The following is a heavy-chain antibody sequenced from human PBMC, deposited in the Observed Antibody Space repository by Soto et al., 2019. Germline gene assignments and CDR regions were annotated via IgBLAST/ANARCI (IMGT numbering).Heavy chain of an antibody. J-gene: IGHJ6*02. D-gene: IGHD2-2*01. Sequence: SETLSLTCAVYGGSFSGYYWSWIRQPPGKGLEWIGEINHSGSTNYNPSLKSRVTISVDTSRNQFSLKLSSVTAADTAVYYCASNQIVVVPATPSSFYYYYGMDVWGQGTTVTVSS. CDR1: GGSFSGYY. CDR3: ASNQIVVVPATPSSFYYYYGMDV. V-gene: IGHV4-34*01. CDR2: INHSGST.